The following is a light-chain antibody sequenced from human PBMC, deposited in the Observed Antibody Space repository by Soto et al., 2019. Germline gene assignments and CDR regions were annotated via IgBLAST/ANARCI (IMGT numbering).Light chain of an antibody. CDR1: STDVGAYNY. V-gene: IGLV2-14*01. J-gene: IGLJ1*01. Sequence: QSVLTQPASVSGSPGQPITISCTGTSTDVGAYNYVSWYQQHPGKAPKLMIYEDTKRPSGVSDRFSGSKSGNTASLTISGLQAEDEAEYFCSSFTTTPTPYVFGTGTKVTVL. CDR3: SSFTTTPTPYV. CDR2: EDT.